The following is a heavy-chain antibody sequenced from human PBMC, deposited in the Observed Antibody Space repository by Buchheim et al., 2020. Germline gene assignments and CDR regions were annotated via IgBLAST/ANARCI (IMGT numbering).Heavy chain of an antibody. D-gene: IGHD5-18*01. CDR3: ASGGYSYGAYNWFDP. J-gene: IGHJ5*02. Sequence: QVQLVQSGAEVKKPGSSVKVSYKASGGTFSSYAISWVRQAPGQGLEWMGIINPSGGSTSYAQKFQGRVTMTRDTSTSTVYMELSSLRSEDTAVYYCASGGYSYGAYNWFDPWGQGTL. V-gene: IGHV1-46*01. CDR2: INPSGGST. CDR1: GGTFSSYA.